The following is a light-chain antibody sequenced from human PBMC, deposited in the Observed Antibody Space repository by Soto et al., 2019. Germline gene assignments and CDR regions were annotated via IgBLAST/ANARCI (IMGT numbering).Light chain of an antibody. V-gene: IGLV1-40*01. CDR2: SNT. CDR1: SSNTGAGYD. Sequence: QLVLTQPPSVSGAPGQRVTISCTGSSSNTGAGYDVHWYQQLPGTVPKLIIYSNTKRPSGVPDRFSGSKSGTSASLAITGLQAEDEADYYCQSYDSSLTIWVFGGGTKLTV. J-gene: IGLJ3*02. CDR3: QSYDSSLTIWV.